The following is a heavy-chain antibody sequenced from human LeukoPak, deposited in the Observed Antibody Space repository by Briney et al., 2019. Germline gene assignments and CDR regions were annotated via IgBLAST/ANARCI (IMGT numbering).Heavy chain of an antibody. Sequence: SQTLSLTCTVSGGSISNTDYYWSWIRQPPGGGLEWIGYIYHSGSTYYNPSLKSRVTISVDRSKNQSSLKLSSVTAADTAVYYCARLRSGSLDYWGQGTLVTVSS. CDR1: GGSISNTDYY. V-gene: IGHV4-30-2*01. CDR2: IYHSGST. D-gene: IGHD1-26*01. J-gene: IGHJ4*02. CDR3: ARLRSGSLDY.